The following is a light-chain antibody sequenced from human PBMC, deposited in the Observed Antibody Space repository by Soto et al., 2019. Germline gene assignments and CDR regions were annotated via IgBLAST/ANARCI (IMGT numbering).Light chain of an antibody. J-gene: IGKJ4*01. Sequence: DIQLTQSPSFLSACVGDRVTITCRASQDISNFLAWFQQKPGRAPKLLIYAVSTLYGGVPSRFSGSGSGTDFALTITSLQAEDFATYYCQQLRMYPSTFGGGTKVDI. CDR3: QQLRMYPST. V-gene: IGKV1-9*01. CDR1: QDISNF. CDR2: AVS.